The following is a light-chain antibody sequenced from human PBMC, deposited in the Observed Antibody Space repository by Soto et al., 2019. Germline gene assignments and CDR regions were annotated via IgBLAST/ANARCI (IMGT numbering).Light chain of an antibody. CDR2: KAS. Sequence: DIQTTQSPSTLTASVGDRVTITCRASQSISDWLAWYQQKPGKAPKLLIYKASSLESGVPSRFGGSGSGTEFTLTISSLQPDDFATYYCQQYNSYSETFGQGTKVEVK. V-gene: IGKV1-5*03. CDR1: QSISDW. J-gene: IGKJ1*01. CDR3: QQYNSYSET.